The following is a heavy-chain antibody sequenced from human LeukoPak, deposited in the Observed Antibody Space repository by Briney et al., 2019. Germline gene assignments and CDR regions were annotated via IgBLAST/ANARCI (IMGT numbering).Heavy chain of an antibody. CDR1: GGSISNYY. Sequence: PSETLSLTCTVSGGSISNYYWSWIRQPPGKGLEWIGYIYYSGTTNYNPSLKSRVTISVDTSKNQFSLQLNSVTPEDTAVYYCARETYYYDSSGYYDSYYFDYWGQGTLVTVSS. D-gene: IGHD3-22*01. CDR2: IYYSGTT. V-gene: IGHV4-59*12. CDR3: ARETYYYDSSGYYDSYYFDY. J-gene: IGHJ4*02.